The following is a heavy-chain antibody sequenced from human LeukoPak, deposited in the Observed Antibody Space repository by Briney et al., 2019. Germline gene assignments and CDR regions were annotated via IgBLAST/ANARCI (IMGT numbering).Heavy chain of an antibody. J-gene: IGHJ4*02. CDR1: GFTFSSYA. CDR2: ISYDGSNK. Sequence: PGRSLRLSCAASGFTFSSYAMHWVRQAPGKGLEWVAVISYDGSNKYYADSVKGRFTISRDNSKNTLYLQMNSLRAEDTAVYYCAGNTARSPSNFDYWGQGTLVTVSS. D-gene: IGHD5-18*01. CDR3: AGNTARSPSNFDY. V-gene: IGHV3-30*14.